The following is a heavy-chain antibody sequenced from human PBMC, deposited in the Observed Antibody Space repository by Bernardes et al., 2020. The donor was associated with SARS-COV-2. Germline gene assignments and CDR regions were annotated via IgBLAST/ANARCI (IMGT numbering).Heavy chain of an antibody. D-gene: IGHD6-13*01. V-gene: IGHV2-5*02. CDR1: GFSLSTSGVG. CDR3: AHGTFYSSSWTDFDY. J-gene: IGHJ4*02. Sequence: SDHTLVKATQTLTLTCTFSGFSLSTSGVGVGWIRQPPGKALEWLALIYWDDDKRYSPSLKNRLTITKDTSKNQVVLTVTNMDPVDTATYYCAHGTFYSSSWTDFDYWGQGTLVTVSS. CDR2: IYWDDDK.